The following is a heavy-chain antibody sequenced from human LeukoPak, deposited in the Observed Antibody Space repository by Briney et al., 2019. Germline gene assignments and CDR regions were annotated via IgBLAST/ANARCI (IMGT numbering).Heavy chain of an antibody. CDR2: IRYDGSNK. J-gene: IGHJ4*02. CDR3: AKDKLADSNYFDY. D-gene: IGHD1-1*01. Sequence: PGGSLRLSCAASGFTFSSYGMHWVRQAPGKGLEWVAFIRYDGSNKYYADSVKGRFTISRDNSKNTLYLQMNSLRAEDTAVYYCAKDKLADSNYFDYWGQGTLVTVSS. V-gene: IGHV3-30*02. CDR1: GFTFSSYG.